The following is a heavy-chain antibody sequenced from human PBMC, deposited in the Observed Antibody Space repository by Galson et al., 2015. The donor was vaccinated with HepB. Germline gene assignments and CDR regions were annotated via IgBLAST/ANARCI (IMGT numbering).Heavy chain of an antibody. J-gene: IGHJ4*02. D-gene: IGHD4-17*01. CDR2: IRYDGSNK. Sequence: SLRLSCASSGFTFSSYGMHWVRQAPGKGLEWVAFIRYDGSNKYHADSVKGRFTISRDNSKNTLYLQMNSLRAEDTAVYYCANPSSDYGDYWGQGTLVTVSS. CDR1: GFTFSSYG. V-gene: IGHV3-30*02. CDR3: ANPSSDYGDY.